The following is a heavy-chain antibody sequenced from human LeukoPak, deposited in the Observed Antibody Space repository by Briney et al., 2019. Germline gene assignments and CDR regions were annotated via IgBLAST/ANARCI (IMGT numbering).Heavy chain of an antibody. Sequence: PSETLSLTCTVSGGSISSYYWSWIRQPPGKGLEWIGYIYYSGSTNYNPSLKSRVTISVDTSKNQFSLKLSSVTAADTAVYYCARDPKRYNWNGYYYYGMDVWGQGTTVTVSS. CDR3: ARDPKRYNWNGYYYYGMDV. CDR1: GGSISSYY. D-gene: IGHD1-20*01. V-gene: IGHV4-59*12. J-gene: IGHJ6*02. CDR2: IYYSGST.